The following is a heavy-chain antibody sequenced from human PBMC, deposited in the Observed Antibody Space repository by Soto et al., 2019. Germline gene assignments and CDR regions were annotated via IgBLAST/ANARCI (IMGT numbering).Heavy chain of an antibody. CDR2: IWYDGSNK. D-gene: IGHD5-18*01. CDR3: ARDKRRGYSYESGGLDY. J-gene: IGHJ4*02. Sequence: QVQLVESGGGVVQPGRSLRLSCAASGFTFSSYGMHWVRQAPGKGLEWVAVIWYDGSNKYYADSVKGRFTISRDNSKNTLYLQMNSLRAEDTAVYYCARDKRRGYSYESGGLDYWGQGTLVTVSS. CDR1: GFTFSSYG. V-gene: IGHV3-33*01.